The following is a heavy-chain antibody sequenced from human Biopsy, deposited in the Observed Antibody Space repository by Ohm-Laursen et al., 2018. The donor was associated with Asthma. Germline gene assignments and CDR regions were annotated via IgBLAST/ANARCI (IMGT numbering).Heavy chain of an antibody. V-gene: IGHV3-30*18. Sequence: SLRLSCSASGFTFSNYGMHWVRQAPGKGLDWVAVISFDGSNKNYTDSVKGRFTISRDNSRNTLHLQMNSLRAEDTAVYYCAKDVFPGWELRRGPDYWGQGTLDTVSS. D-gene: IGHD1-26*01. J-gene: IGHJ4*02. CDR1: GFTFSNYG. CDR3: AKDVFPGWELRRGPDY. CDR2: ISFDGSNK.